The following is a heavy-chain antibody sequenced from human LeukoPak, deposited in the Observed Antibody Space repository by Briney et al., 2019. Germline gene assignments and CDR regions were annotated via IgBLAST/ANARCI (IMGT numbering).Heavy chain of an antibody. CDR2: INPSGGST. CDR3: ARELRTPVSIYYFDS. V-gene: IGHV1-46*01. CDR1: GYTFTSYY. Sequence: ASVKVSCKASGYTFTSYYMHWVRQAPGQGLEWMGIINPSGGSTSYAQRFQGRVTMTRDTSTSTAYMELRSLGSGDTAVYYCARELRTPVSIYYFDSWGQGTLVTVSS. D-gene: IGHD5/OR15-5a*01. J-gene: IGHJ4*02.